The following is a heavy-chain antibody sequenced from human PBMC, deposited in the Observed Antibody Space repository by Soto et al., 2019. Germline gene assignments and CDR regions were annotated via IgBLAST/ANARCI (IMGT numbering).Heavy chain of an antibody. V-gene: IGHV3-73*02. Sequence: EVQLVESGGGLVQPGGSLKLSCAASGYTFSDSAMHWVRQASGKGLEWVGRIRSKANNYATVYGASVRGRFTISRDDSKITAYLQMNSRKTEDTAVYYCARLWSEREPNFNYWGQGTLVSVSS. J-gene: IGHJ4*02. CDR3: ARLWSEREPNFNY. D-gene: IGHD1-26*01. CDR2: IRSKANNYAT. CDR1: GYTFSDSA.